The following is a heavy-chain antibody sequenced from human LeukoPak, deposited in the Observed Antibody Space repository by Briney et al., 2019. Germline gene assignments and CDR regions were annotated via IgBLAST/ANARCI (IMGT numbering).Heavy chain of an antibody. V-gene: IGHV3-30-3*01. Sequence: GGSLRLSCAASGFTFSSYAMHWVRQAPAKGLKWLAVISYDGSNKYYADSVKGRFTISRDNSKNTLYLQMNSLRAEDTAVYYCARAGSSGWSLDYWGQGTLVTVSS. D-gene: IGHD6-19*01. CDR1: GFTFSSYA. CDR2: ISYDGSNK. J-gene: IGHJ4*02. CDR3: ARAGSSGWSLDY.